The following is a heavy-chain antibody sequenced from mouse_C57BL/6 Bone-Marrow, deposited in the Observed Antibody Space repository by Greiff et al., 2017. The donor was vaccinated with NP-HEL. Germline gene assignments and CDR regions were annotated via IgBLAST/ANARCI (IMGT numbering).Heavy chain of an antibody. CDR2: IYPSSGNT. CDR3: ARAYYSNYCDY. D-gene: IGHD2-5*01. CDR1: GYTFTSYG. V-gene: IGHV1-81*01. J-gene: IGHJ2*01. Sequence: QVQLKESGAELARPGASVKLSCKASGYTFTSYGISWVKQRTGQGLEWIGEIYPSSGNTYYNEKFKGKATLTADKSSSTAYMELRSLTSEDSAVYFCARAYYSNYCDYWGQGTTLTVSS.